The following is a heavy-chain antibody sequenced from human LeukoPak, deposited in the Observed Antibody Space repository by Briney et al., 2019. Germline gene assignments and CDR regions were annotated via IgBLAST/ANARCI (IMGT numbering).Heavy chain of an antibody. CDR2: INHSGST. Sequence: SETLSLTCAVYGGSFSGYYWSWIRQPPGKGLEWIGEINHSGSTNYNPSLKSRVTISVGTSKNQFSLKLSSVTAADTAVYYCAREHGQWLADYWGQGTLVTVSS. J-gene: IGHJ4*02. D-gene: IGHD6-19*01. V-gene: IGHV4-34*01. CDR1: GGSFSGYY. CDR3: AREHGQWLADY.